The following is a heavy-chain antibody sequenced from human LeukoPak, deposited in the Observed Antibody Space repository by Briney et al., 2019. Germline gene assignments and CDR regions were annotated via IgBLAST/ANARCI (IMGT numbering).Heavy chain of an antibody. D-gene: IGHD3-22*01. Sequence: ASVMVSCKASGYTFTAYYIQWVRQAPGEGGEWMGRIKPKGGGTKNKKQFQGTFTMTRYTSISTAFMELSRLTSHDTAVYYCARDRYYDSSRHNPGERALEIWGQGTMVSLSS. CDR1: GYTFTAYY. J-gene: IGHJ3*02. V-gene: IGHV1-2*06. CDR2: IKPKGGGT. CDR3: ARDRYYDSSRHNPGERALEI.